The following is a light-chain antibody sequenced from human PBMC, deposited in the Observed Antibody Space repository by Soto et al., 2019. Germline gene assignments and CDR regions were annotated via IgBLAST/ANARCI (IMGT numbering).Light chain of an antibody. J-gene: IGKJ3*01. CDR1: QGISND. CDR3: LQHNTSPFT. Sequence: DIQMTQSPSSLSASVGDRVTITCRASQGISNDLAWYQQKPGKAPKRLVYAAASLESGVPSRFSGSGSGTEFTLTISSLQSEDFAAYFCLQHNTSPFTFGPGTNVDIK. CDR2: AAA. V-gene: IGKV1-17*01.